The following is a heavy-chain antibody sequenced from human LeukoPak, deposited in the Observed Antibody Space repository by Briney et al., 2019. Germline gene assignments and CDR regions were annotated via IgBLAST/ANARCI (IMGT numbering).Heavy chain of an antibody. CDR2: INPNSGAT. CDR3: ARDQCSGGHCYLSILDY. Sequence: ASVKVSCKASGYTFTDYYIHWVRQAPGQGLEWMGWINPNSGATNYAQNFQGRVTMTRDTSISTAYMELSRLTSDDMAIYYCARDQCSGGHCYLSILDYWGQGTLVTVSS. V-gene: IGHV1-2*02. CDR1: GYTFTDYY. D-gene: IGHD2-21*01. J-gene: IGHJ4*02.